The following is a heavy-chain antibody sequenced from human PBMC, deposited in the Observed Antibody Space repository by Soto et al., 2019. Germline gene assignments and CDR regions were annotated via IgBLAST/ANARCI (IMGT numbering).Heavy chain of an antibody. Sequence: QVQLQQWGAGLLKPSETLSLTCAVYGGSFSGYYWSWIRQPPGKGLEWIGEINHSGSTNYNPSLKSRVTISVDPSKNQFSLKLSSVTAADTAVYYCAMDFYDSSGHHFDYWGQGTLVTVSS. V-gene: IGHV4-34*01. CDR3: AMDFYDSSGHHFDY. CDR1: GGSFSGYY. D-gene: IGHD3-22*01. J-gene: IGHJ4*02. CDR2: INHSGST.